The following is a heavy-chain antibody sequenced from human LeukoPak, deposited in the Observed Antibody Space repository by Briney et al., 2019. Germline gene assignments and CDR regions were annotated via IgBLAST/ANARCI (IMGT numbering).Heavy chain of an antibody. CDR2: IRGRAHGGRT. CDR3: TRGAVNDYGDGQFFQY. D-gene: IGHD4-17*01. CDR1: GFSFSDYA. V-gene: IGHV3-49*04. J-gene: IGHJ1*01. Sequence: GGSLRLSRAASGFSFSDYAISWVRQTPEKGLEWVGFIRGRAHGGRTEYAASVKGRFSISRDDYTSIAYLQMNSLEMEDTAVYYCTRGAVNDYGDGQFFQYWGQGTLVTVSS.